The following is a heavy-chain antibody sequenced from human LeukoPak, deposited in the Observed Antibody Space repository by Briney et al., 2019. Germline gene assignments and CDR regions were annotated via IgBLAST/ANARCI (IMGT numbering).Heavy chain of an antibody. V-gene: IGHV3-23*03. D-gene: IGHD6-19*01. CDR1: GFTFSGSS. Sequence: GGSLRLSCEASGFTFSGSSMTWVRQAPGKGLEWVSVIYSGGSTYYADSVKGRFTISRDNSKNTLYLQMNSLRAEDTAVYYCAKEVIAVAGTEDYWGQGTLVTVSS. J-gene: IGHJ4*02. CDR2: IYSGGST. CDR3: AKEVIAVAGTEDY.